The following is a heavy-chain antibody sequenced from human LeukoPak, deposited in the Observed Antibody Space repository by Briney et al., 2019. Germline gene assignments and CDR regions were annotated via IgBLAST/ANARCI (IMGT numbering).Heavy chain of an antibody. CDR2: IYYSGST. J-gene: IGHJ2*01. D-gene: IGHD2-15*01. V-gene: IGHV4-59*01. CDR3: ARRSEAGWYFDL. CDR1: GGSISSYY. Sequence: MASETLSLTCTVSGGSISSYYWSWIRQPPGKGLEWIGYIYYSGSTNYNPSLKSRVTISVDTSKNQFSLKLSSVTAADAAVYYCARRSEAGWYFDLWGRGTLVTVSS.